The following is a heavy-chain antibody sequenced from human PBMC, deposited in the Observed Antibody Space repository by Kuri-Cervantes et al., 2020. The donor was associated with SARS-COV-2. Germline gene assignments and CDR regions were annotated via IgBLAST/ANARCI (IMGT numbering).Heavy chain of an antibody. CDR1: VYTLTGYY. D-gene: IGHD3-22*01. CDR2: INPNSGGT. Sequence: ASVKVSCKASVYTLTGYYMHWVRQAPGQGLEWMGWINPNSGGTNYAQKFQGWVTMNRDPSISTVYMELSRLRSDDTAVYYCGRSTPSRRLVVISQGGAFDIWGQGTMVTVSS. J-gene: IGHJ3*02. CDR3: GRSTPSRRLVVISQGGAFDI. V-gene: IGHV1-2*04.